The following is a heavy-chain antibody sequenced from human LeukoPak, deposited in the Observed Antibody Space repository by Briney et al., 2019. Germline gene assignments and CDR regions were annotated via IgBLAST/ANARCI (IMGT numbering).Heavy chain of an antibody. CDR2: ISSSSSYI. Sequence: GGSLRLSCAASGFTFSSYSMNWVRQAPGKGLEWVSSISSSSSYIYYADSVKGRFTISRGNAKNSLYLQMNSLRAEDTAVYYCARDTAMVSAFDYWGQGTLVTVSS. CDR3: ARDTAMVSAFDY. D-gene: IGHD5-18*01. V-gene: IGHV3-21*01. CDR1: GFTFSSYS. J-gene: IGHJ4*02.